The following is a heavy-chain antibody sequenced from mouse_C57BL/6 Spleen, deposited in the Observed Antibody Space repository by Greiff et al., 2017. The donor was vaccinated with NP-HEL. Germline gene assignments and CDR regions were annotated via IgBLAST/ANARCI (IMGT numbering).Heavy chain of an antibody. Sequence: VQLQQSGPGLVQPSQSLSIPCTVSGFSLTSYGVHWVRQSPGKGLEWLGVIWSGGSTDYNAACISRLSISKDNSKSQVFFKMNSLQADDTAIYYWAKNYYGSSYWYFDVWGTGTTVTVSS. CDR2: IWSGGST. V-gene: IGHV2-2*01. CDR3: AKNYYGSSYWYFDV. CDR1: GFSLTSYG. J-gene: IGHJ1*03. D-gene: IGHD1-1*01.